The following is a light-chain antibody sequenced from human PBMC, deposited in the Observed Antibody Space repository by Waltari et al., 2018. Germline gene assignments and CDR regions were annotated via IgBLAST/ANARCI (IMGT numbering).Light chain of an antibody. CDR3: NSRDSSDNHLV. V-gene: IGLV3-19*01. CDR1: SLRNYY. CDR2: GKN. J-gene: IGLJ1*01. Sequence: SSELTQDPAVSVALGQTVRITCQGDSLRNYYVSWYQQKPRQAPVLVISGKNNRPSGSPDRFAGASSGNTASLTITGAQAEDEADYYCNSRDSSDNHLVFGTGTKVTVL.